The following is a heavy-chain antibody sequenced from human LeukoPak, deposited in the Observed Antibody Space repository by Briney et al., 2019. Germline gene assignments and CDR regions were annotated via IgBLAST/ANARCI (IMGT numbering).Heavy chain of an antibody. D-gene: IGHD3-10*01. CDR3: ARDPTYGSGSYYNGMGV. CDR2: IYYSGST. CDR1: GGSISSHY. Sequence: PSETLSLTCTVSGGSISSHYWSWIRQPPGKGLEWIGYIYYSGSTNYNPSLKSRVTISVDTSKNQFSLKLSSVTAADTAVYYCARDPTYGSGSYYNGMGVWGQGTTVTVSS. J-gene: IGHJ6*02. V-gene: IGHV4-59*11.